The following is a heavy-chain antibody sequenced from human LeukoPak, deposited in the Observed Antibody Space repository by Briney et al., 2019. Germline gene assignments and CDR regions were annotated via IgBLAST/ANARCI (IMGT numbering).Heavy chain of an antibody. V-gene: IGHV3-23*01. Sequence: GGSLRLSCVASGFTFSSLGMHWVRQAPGRGLEWVSVISDNGGFRYHADSVKGRFTISRDNSKNTLFLQMNSLRVEDTAVYYCAKVMGFGLYYLDNWGQGTLVTVSS. CDR2: ISDNGGFR. D-gene: IGHD3/OR15-3a*01. CDR1: GFTFSSLG. CDR3: AKVMGFGLYYLDN. J-gene: IGHJ4*02.